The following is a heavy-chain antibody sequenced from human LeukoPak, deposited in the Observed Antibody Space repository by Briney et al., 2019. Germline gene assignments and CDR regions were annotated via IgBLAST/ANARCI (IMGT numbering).Heavy chain of an antibody. J-gene: IGHJ3*02. V-gene: IGHV3-21*01. D-gene: IGHD2-2*01. CDR1: GLTFSSYS. CDR3: ARDRIVVVPAAYMDDAFDI. Sequence: PGGSLRLSCAASGLTFSSYSMNWVRQAPGKGLEWVSSISSSSSYIYYADSVKGRFTISRDNAKNSLYLQMNSLRAEDTAVYYCARDRIVVVPAAYMDDAFDIWGQGTMVTVSS. CDR2: ISSSSSYI.